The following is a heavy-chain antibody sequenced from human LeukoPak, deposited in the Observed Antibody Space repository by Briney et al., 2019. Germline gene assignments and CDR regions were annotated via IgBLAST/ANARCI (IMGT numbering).Heavy chain of an antibody. J-gene: IGHJ3*02. CDR3: ARAIVGHDAFDI. D-gene: IGHD1-26*01. CDR1: GYTFTGYY. CDR2: INPNSGGT. V-gene: IGHV1-2*02. Sequence: ASVKVSCKASGYTFTGYYMHWVRQAPGQGLEWMGWINPNSGGTNYVQKFQGRVTMTRDTSISTAYMELSRLRSDDTAVCYCARAIVGHDAFDIWGQGTMVTVSS.